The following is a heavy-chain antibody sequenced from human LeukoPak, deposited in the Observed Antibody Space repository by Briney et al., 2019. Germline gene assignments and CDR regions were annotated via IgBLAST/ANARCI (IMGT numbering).Heavy chain of an antibody. J-gene: IGHJ4*02. CDR3: ATVGYSQFSDY. D-gene: IGHD5-18*01. CDR1: GYTFTRYY. Sequence: GASVKVSCKASGYTFTRYYMHWVRQAPGHGLEWMGIINPSGGSAIYAQKFRGRVTMTRDTSTSTVYMELSSLRSEDTAVYYCATVGYSQFSDYWGQGTLVTVSS. V-gene: IGHV1-46*01. CDR2: INPSGGSA.